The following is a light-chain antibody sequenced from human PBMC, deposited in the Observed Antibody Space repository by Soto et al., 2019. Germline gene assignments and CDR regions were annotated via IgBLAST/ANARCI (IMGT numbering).Light chain of an antibody. J-gene: IGLJ1*01. CDR2: EVS. CDR3: SSYTSTSTLYV. Sequence: QSVLTQPASVSGSPGQSITISCTGISSDVGGYNYVSWYQQHPGKAPKVIIFEVSNRPSGVSNRFSGSKSGNTASLIISGLQAEDEADYYCSSYTSTSTLYVFGTGTKVTVL. CDR1: SSDVGGYNY. V-gene: IGLV2-14*01.